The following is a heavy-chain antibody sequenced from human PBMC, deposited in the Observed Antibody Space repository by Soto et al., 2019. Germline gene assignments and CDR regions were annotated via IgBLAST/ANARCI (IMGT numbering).Heavy chain of an antibody. CDR1: AGSISSSSYY. J-gene: IGHJ6*04. CDR2: IYYSGST. Sequence: SETLSLTCTVSAGSISSSSYYWGWIRQPPGKGLEWIGRIYYSGSTYYNPSLKSRVTISVDTSKNQFSLKLSSGTAADTAVYYCARRTYDYQLLFHYYYGMDVWGKGTTVTVSS. V-gene: IGHV4-39*01. CDR3: ARRTYDYQLLFHYYYGMDV. D-gene: IGHD2-2*01.